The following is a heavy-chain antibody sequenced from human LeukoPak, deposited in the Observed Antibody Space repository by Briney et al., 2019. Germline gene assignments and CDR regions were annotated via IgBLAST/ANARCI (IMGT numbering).Heavy chain of an antibody. V-gene: IGHV3-30*02. Sequence: GGSLRLSCAASGFIFSSYGMHWVRQAPGKGLEWVAFIRFDGINKYYADSVKGRFTISRDNSKNTLYLQMNRLRAEDTAVYYCAKIDDSGVLHYWGQGTLVTVSS. CDR2: IRFDGINK. D-gene: IGHD4-17*01. CDR1: GFIFSSYG. CDR3: AKIDDSGVLHY. J-gene: IGHJ4*02.